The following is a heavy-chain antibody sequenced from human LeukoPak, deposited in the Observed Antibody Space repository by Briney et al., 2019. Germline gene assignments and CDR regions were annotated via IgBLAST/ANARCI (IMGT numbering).Heavy chain of an antibody. V-gene: IGHV3-23*01. Sequence: PGGSLRLSCAASGFTFSSYAMSWVRQAPGKGLEWVSAISGSGGSTYYADSVKGRFTISRDNSKSTLYLQINSLRVDDTAVYYCAGSSSGYYFYYMDVWGKGTTVTVSS. D-gene: IGHD6-19*01. CDR3: AGSSSGYYFYYMDV. J-gene: IGHJ6*03. CDR1: GFTFSSYA. CDR2: ISGSGGST.